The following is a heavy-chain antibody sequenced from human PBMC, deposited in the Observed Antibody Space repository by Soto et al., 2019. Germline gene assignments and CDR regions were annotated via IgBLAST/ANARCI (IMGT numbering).Heavy chain of an antibody. V-gene: IGHV3-33*01. D-gene: IGHD4-17*01. J-gene: IGHJ4*02. Sequence: GGSLRLSCAASGFTFSSYGMHWVRQAPGKGLEWVAVIWYDGSNKYYADSVKGRFTISRDNSKNTLYLQMNSLRAEDTAVYYCARNYLSGDFLLYFDYWGQGTLVTVS. CDR3: ARNYLSGDFLLYFDY. CDR2: IWYDGSNK. CDR1: GFTFSSYG.